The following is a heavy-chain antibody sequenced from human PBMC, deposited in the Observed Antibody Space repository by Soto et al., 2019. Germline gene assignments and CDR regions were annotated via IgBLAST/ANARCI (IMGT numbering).Heavy chain of an antibody. D-gene: IGHD4-17*01. CDR1: GGTFSSYA. J-gene: IGHJ2*01. Sequence: QVQLVQSGAEVKKPGSSVKVSCKASGGTFSSYAISWVRQAPGQGLEWMGGIIPIFGTANYAQKFQGRVTITADESTSTAYMALSSLRSEDTAVYYCASRTTVTTPYWYFDLWGRGTLVTVSS. CDR2: IIPIFGTA. CDR3: ASRTTVTTPYWYFDL. V-gene: IGHV1-69*01.